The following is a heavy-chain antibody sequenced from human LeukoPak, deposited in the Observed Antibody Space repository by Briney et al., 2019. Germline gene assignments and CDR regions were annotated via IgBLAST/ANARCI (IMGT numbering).Heavy chain of an antibody. CDR3: ARDLPDCSSTSCPFDY. V-gene: IGHV1-69*04. CDR1: GYTFTSYG. J-gene: IGHJ4*02. CDR2: IIPILGIA. D-gene: IGHD2-2*01. Sequence: ASVKVSCKASGYTFTSYGISWVRQAPGQGLEWMGRIIPILGIANYAQKFQGRVTITADKSTSTAYMELSSLRSEDTAAYYCARDLPDCSSTSCPFDYWGQGTLVTVSS.